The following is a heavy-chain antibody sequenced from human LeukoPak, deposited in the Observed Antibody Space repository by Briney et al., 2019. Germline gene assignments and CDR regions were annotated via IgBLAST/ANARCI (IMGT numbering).Heavy chain of an antibody. CDR2: VDPEDGET. V-gene: IGHV1-69-2*01. Sequence: ASVKVSCKVSGYTFTDYYMQWVQQAPGKGLEWMGLVDPEDGETIYAEKFQGRVTITADTSTDTAYMELSSLRSEDTAVYYCATLGDGYNLFDYWGQGTLVTVSS. CDR1: GYTFTDYY. J-gene: IGHJ4*02. CDR3: ATLGDGYNLFDY. D-gene: IGHD5-24*01.